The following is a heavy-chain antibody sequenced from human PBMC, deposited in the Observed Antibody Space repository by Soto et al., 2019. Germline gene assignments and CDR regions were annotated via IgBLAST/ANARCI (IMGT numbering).Heavy chain of an antibody. CDR3: VRSPYGDYPYYFDY. D-gene: IGHD4-17*01. Sequence: EVQLLESGGGVVRPGGSLRLSCAASGVTFDDYGMSWVRQVPGKGLEWVAGINWNGGSTGYADSVKGRFTISRDNAKNSLYLQMKSLRAEDTALYHCVRSPYGDYPYYFDYWGQGTLVTVSS. V-gene: IGHV3-20*01. J-gene: IGHJ4*02. CDR2: INWNGGST. CDR1: GVTFDDYG.